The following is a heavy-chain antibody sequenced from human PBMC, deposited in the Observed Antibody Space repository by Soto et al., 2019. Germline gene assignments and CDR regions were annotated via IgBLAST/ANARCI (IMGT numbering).Heavy chain of an antibody. CDR2: IDSRGDTT. CDR1: GFTFSSYS. Sequence: EVQLVESGGGLVQPGGSLRLSCAASGFTFSSYSMNWVRQAPGKGLEWVSYIDSRGDTTYYEESVKGRFTISRDNAKKSLYLEMNSLRDEDTAVYYCARQFWDYYSSKFDYWGQGTLVTVSS. J-gene: IGHJ4*02. CDR3: ARQFWDYYSSKFDY. V-gene: IGHV3-48*02. D-gene: IGHD3-22*01.